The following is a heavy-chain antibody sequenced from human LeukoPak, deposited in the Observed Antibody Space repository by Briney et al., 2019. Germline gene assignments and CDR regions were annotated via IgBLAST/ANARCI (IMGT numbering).Heavy chain of an antibody. V-gene: IGHV1-2*04. CDR2: INPNSGGT. J-gene: IGHJ6*04. CDR1: GYTFTCYY. D-gene: IGHD3-16*01. CDR3: ARALSPFDYYYGMDV. Sequence: ASVKVSCKASGYTFTCYYMHWVRQAPGQGREWMGWINPNSGGTNYAQKFQGWVTMTRDTSISTAYMELSRLRSDDTAVYYCARALSPFDYYYGMDVWGKGTTVTVSS.